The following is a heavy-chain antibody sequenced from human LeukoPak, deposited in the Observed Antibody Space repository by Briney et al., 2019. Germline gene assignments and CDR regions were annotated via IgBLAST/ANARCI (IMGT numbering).Heavy chain of an antibody. CDR2: IYYSGDT. D-gene: IGHD1-26*01. V-gene: IGHV4-39*07. CDR3: AREGMVGATRFDS. Sequence: SETLSLTRTVSGGSISDSSYYWGWIRQPPGKGLEWIGSIYYSGDTYYNPSLKSRVTISVDTSKNQFSLKLSSVTAADTAAYYCAREGMVGATRFDSWGQGTLVTVSS. J-gene: IGHJ4*02. CDR1: GGSISDSSYY.